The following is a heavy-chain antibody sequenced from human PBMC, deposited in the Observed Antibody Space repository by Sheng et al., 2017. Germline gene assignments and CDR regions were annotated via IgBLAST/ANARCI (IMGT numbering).Heavy chain of an antibody. CDR1: GFTFSSYA. V-gene: IGHV3-23*01. D-gene: IGHD1-1*01. J-gene: IGHJ5*02. CDR2: ISGSGGST. Sequence: EVQLLESGGGLVQPGGSLRLSCAASGFTFSSYAMSWVRQAPGKGLEWVSAISGSGGSTYYADSVKGRFTISRDNSKNTLYLQMNSLRAEDTAVYYCAKESPSTTGTPSPCWFDPWGQGTLVTVSS. CDR3: AKESPSTTGTPSPCWFDP.